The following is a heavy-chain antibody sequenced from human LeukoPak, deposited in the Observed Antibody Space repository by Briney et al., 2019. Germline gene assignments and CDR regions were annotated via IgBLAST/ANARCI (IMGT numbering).Heavy chain of an antibody. CDR1: GLNVSTNY. CDR2: IYSGGNT. CDR3: ARDPYRINYYDSRGGMDV. J-gene: IGHJ6*02. Sequence: GGSLRLSCVASGLNVSTNYMSWVRQAPGKGLQWVSVIYSGGNTYYGDSVKGRFTISRDISNNTVFLQMNSLRAEDTAVYYCARDPYRINYYDSRGGMDVWGQGTTVTVSS. D-gene: IGHD3-16*01. V-gene: IGHV3-53*01.